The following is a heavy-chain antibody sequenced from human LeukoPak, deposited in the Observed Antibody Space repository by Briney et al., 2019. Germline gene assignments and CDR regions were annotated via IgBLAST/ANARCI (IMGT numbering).Heavy chain of an antibody. CDR3: ARCDPFYFDN. CDR1: GDPINSYF. CDR2: ISYTGTT. J-gene: IGHJ4*02. D-gene: IGHD2-21*02. V-gene: IGHV4-59*08. Sequence: KAWETLSLTCTVSGDPINSYFWSWIRQPPGKGLEWIGHISYTGTTNYNTSLQSRLSMSIDTSKKQFSLKLRALTAADTAVYYCARCDPFYFDNWGQGALVTVSS.